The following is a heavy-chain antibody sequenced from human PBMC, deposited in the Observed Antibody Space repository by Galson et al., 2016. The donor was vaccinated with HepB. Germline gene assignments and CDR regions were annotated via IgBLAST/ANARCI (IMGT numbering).Heavy chain of an antibody. Sequence: SLRLSCAASGFTFSIHSMSWVRQAPGKGLEWVSTITGSDDNTYYADSVKVRFTVSRDNSKNTLYLQMNGLRAEDTAVYYCAKLIPDWGQGTLGTVSS. CDR3: AKLIPD. D-gene: IGHD2-21*01. V-gene: IGHV3-23*01. CDR1: GFTFSIHS. J-gene: IGHJ4*02. CDR2: ITGSDDNT.